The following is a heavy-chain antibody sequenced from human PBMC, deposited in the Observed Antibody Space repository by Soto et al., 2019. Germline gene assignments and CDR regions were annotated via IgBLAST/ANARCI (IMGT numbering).Heavy chain of an antibody. D-gene: IGHD1-26*01. CDR2: IYDSGSP. J-gene: IGHJ4*02. Sequence: QVQLQESGPGQVKPSETLSLTCTISGGSISVYYWSWIRPPPGQALEWIGYIYDSGSPYYNPSLRSRVIISADTSKNQISLKLTSATAADTAVYYCARGVGSSPPRYWGRGTLVTVSS. CDR1: GGSISVYY. V-gene: IGHV4-59*01. CDR3: ARGVGSSPPRY.